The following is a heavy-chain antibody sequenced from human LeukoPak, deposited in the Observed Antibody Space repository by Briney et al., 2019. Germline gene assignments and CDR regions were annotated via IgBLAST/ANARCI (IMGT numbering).Heavy chain of an antibody. V-gene: IGHV4-34*01. Sequence: PSETLSLTCAVYGGSFSGYYWNWIRQPPGKGLEWIGEINHSGSTNYNPFLKSRVTISVDTPKNQFSLKLSSVTAADTAVYYCARGGVVAATLRQYGMDVWGQGTTVTVSS. J-gene: IGHJ6*02. CDR1: GGSFSGYY. CDR3: ARGGVVAATLRQYGMDV. CDR2: INHSGST. D-gene: IGHD2-15*01.